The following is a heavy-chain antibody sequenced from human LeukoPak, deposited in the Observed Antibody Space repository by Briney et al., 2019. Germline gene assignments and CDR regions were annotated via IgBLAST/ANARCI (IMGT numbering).Heavy chain of an antibody. CDR2: INAGNGNT. Sequence: ASVKVSCKASGYTFTSYYMHWVRQAPGQRLEWMGWINAGNGNTKYSQKFQGRVTITRDTSASTAYMELSSLRSEDTAVYYCAREKPQGEQWLVGVWFDPWGQGTLVTVSS. CDR1: GYTFTSYY. V-gene: IGHV1-3*01. CDR3: AREKPQGEQWLVGVWFDP. J-gene: IGHJ5*02. D-gene: IGHD6-19*01.